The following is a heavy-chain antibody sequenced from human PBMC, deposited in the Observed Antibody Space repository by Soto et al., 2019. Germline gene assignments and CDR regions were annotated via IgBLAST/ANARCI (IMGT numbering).Heavy chain of an antibody. CDR3: ARFSRDLPYYGMDV. CDR2: ISYDGSNK. CDR1: GFTFSSYA. Sequence: PGGSLRLSCAASGFTFSSYAMHWVRQAPGKGLEWVAVISYDGSNKYYADSVKGRFTISRDNSKNTLYLQMNSLRAEDTAVYYCARFSRDLPYYGMDVWGQGTTVTVSS. V-gene: IGHV3-30-3*01. J-gene: IGHJ6*02.